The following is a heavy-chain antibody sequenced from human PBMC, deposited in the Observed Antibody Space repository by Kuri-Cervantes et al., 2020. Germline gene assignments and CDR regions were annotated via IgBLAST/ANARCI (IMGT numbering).Heavy chain of an antibody. CDR1: GFTFSDYY. Sequence: GESLKISCAASGFTFSDYYMNWVRQAPGKGLEWVSSISSRSTIYYADSVKGRFTISRDNAKNTLYLQMNSLRADDTAVYYCAISGSGAGRNWFDPWGQGTLVTVSS. V-gene: IGHV3-69-1*01. CDR2: ISSRSTI. D-gene: IGHD6-19*01. CDR3: AISGSGAGRNWFDP. J-gene: IGHJ5*02.